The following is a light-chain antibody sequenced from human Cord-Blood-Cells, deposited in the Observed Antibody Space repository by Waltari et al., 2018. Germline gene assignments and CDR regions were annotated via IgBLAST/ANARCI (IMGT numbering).Light chain of an antibody. Sequence: DIVMTQYPLSLPVTPGEPASISCRSSQSLLHSNGYNYLDCYLQKPGQSTQMLIYLGSNRASGVPDRFSGSGSGTDFTLKISRVEAEDVGAYYCMQALQTPYTFGQRTKLEIK. CDR1: QSLLHSNGYNY. CDR2: LGS. CDR3: MQALQTPYT. V-gene: IGKV2-28*01. J-gene: IGKJ2*01.